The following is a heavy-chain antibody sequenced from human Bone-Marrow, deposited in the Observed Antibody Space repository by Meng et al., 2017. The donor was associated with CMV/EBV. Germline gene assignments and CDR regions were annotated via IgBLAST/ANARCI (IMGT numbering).Heavy chain of an antibody. CDR2: IIPILGIA. Sequence: SVKVSCKASGGTFSSYAISWVRQAPGQGLEWMGGIIPILGIANYGQKFQGRVTITADKSTSTAYMELSSLRSEDTAVYYCARDQESYSYGLTDYGMDVWGQGTTVTVSS. J-gene: IGHJ6*02. D-gene: IGHD5-18*01. V-gene: IGHV1-69*10. CDR3: ARDQESYSYGLTDYGMDV. CDR1: GGTFSSYA.